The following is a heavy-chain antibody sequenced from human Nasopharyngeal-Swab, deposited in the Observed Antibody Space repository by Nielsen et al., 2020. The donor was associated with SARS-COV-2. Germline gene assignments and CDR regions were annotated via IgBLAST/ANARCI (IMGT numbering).Heavy chain of an antibody. CDR1: GITFSSYA. J-gene: IGHJ4*02. V-gene: IGHV3-11*06. Sequence: GESLKISCAASGITFSSYAMSWIRQAPGKGLEWVASISGGSTYTNYADSVKGRFTISRDNAHNSAYLHLSSLRAEDTAVYFCARDVSGYYPEFWGQGTLVTVSS. CDR3: ARDVSGYYPEF. D-gene: IGHD3-3*01. CDR2: ISGGSTYT.